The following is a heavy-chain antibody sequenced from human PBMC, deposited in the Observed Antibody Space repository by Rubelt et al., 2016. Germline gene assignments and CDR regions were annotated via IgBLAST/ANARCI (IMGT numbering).Heavy chain of an antibody. CDR3: ARLSITIFGVVVYYYGMDV. Sequence: QVQLVQSGAEVKKPGASVKVSCKASGYTFTSYDINWVRQATGQGLEWMGWMNPNSGNTGYAQKFQGRVTMTRNTSISTAYMELSSLRSEDTAVDYCARLSITIFGVVVYYYGMDVWGQGTTVTVSS. CDR2: MNPNSGNT. D-gene: IGHD3-3*01. J-gene: IGHJ6*02. CDR1: GYTFTSYD. V-gene: IGHV1-8*01.